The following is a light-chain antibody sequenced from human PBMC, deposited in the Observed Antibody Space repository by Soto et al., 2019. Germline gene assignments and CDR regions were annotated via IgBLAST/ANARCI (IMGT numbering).Light chain of an antibody. CDR2: EDN. J-gene: IGLJ2*01. V-gene: IGLV6-57*04. CDR1: SGSIASNS. Sequence: NFMLTQPHSVSEFPGKTVTISCTRSSGSIASNSVQWYQQRPGSAPTTVIYEDNQRPSGVPDRFSGSTDGSSNSASLTISGLQTEDEADYYCQSYDTSTVVFGGGTKLTVL. CDR3: QSYDTSTVV.